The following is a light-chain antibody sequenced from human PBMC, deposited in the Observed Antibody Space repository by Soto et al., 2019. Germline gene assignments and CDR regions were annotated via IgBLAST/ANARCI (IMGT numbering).Light chain of an antibody. J-gene: IGKJ1*01. CDR1: KSVLSSSNNKNY. Sequence: DIVMTQSPDSLAVSLGERATINCKSSKSVLSSSNNKNYLTWYQQKLGQPPRLLIYWASTRESGVPDRFSGSGSGADFTLTINSLQAEDVAGYYCQQDYSTPWTFGQGTKVEIK. CDR2: WAS. V-gene: IGKV4-1*01. CDR3: QQDYSTPWT.